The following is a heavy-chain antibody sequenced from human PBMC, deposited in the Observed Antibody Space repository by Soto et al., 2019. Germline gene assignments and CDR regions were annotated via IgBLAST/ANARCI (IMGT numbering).Heavy chain of an antibody. Sequence: PSETLSLTCTVSGGSISSGGYFWNWIRQHPGKGLEWIGYIYNSGSTYYNPSLKSRVTISVDTSKNQFSLKLSSVTAADTAVYYCASRHVDTAMGDFDYWGQGTLVTVSS. D-gene: IGHD5-18*01. CDR1: GGSISSGGYF. J-gene: IGHJ4*02. V-gene: IGHV4-31*03. CDR2: IYNSGST. CDR3: ASRHVDTAMGDFDY.